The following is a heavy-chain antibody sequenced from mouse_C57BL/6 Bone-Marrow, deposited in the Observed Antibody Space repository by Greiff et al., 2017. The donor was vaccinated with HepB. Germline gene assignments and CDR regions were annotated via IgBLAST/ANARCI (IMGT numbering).Heavy chain of an antibody. J-gene: IGHJ4*01. CDR3: ARWDSNYGYYDMDY. CDR1: GYTFTNYW. CDR2: IYPGGGYT. V-gene: IGHV1-63*01. Sequence: QVHVKQSGAELVRPGTSVKMSCKASGYTFTNYWIGWVKQRPGHGLEWIGDIYPGGGYTNYNEKFKGKATLTADKSSSTAYMQFSSLTSEDSAVYYCARWDSNYGYYDMDYWGQGTTVTVSS. D-gene: IGHD2-5*01.